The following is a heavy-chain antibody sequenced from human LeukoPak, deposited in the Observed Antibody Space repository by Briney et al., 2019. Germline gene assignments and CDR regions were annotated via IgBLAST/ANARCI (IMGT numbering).Heavy chain of an antibody. J-gene: IGHJ5*02. CDR2: ISAYNGNT. D-gene: IGHD6-13*01. CDR1: GYTFTSYG. CDR3: ARGQLRGQQLVNWFDP. V-gene: IGHV1-18*01. Sequence: GASVKVSCKASGYTFTSYGISWVRQAPGQGLEWMGWISAYNGNTNYAQKLQGRVTMTTDTSTSTAYMELRSLRSDDTAVYYCARGQLRGQQLVNWFDPWGQGTLVTVSS.